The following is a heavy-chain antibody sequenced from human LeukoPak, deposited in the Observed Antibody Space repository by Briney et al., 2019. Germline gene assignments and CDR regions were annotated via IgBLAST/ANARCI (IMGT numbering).Heavy chain of an antibody. Sequence: VASVKVSCKPSGYTFTDYAINWVRQAPGQGLEYMGWVNTNTGNPTYAQGFTGRFVFSSDSSVSTAYLQITSLKADDSAIYFCASCNDSSGYFAYWGQGTLVTVSS. CDR3: ASCNDSSGYFAY. CDR1: GYTFTDYA. J-gene: IGHJ4*02. V-gene: IGHV7-4-1*02. CDR2: VNTNTGNP. D-gene: IGHD3-22*01.